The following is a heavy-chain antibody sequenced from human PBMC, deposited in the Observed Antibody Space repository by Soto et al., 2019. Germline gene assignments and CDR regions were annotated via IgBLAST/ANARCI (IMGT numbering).Heavy chain of an antibody. CDR1: GFTFSSYG. D-gene: IGHD3-10*01. CDR3: AKDRLRGNTATFDY. J-gene: IGHJ4*02. V-gene: IGHV3-30*18. Sequence: LRLSCAASGFTFSSYGMHWVRQAPGKGLEWVAVISYDGSNKYYADSVKGRFTISRDNSKNTLYLQMNSLRAEDTAVYYCAKDRLRGNTATFDYWGQGTLVTVSS. CDR2: ISYDGSNK.